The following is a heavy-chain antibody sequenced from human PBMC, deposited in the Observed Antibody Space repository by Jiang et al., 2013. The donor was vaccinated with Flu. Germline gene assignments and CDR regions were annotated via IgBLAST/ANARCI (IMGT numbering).Heavy chain of an antibody. CDR1: GYSFAYHW. D-gene: IGHD4-23*01. V-gene: IGHV5-51*01. J-gene: IGHJ4*02. CDR3: ARQDGGAKYYFDY. Sequence: GAEVKKPGESLKISCKGSGYSFAYHWIAWVRQMPGKGLEWMGIIYPGNSDTRYSPSFQGQVSISADKSISTAYLQWTSLKASDTAIYYCARQDGGAKYYFDYWGQGTLVTVSS. CDR2: IYPGNSDT.